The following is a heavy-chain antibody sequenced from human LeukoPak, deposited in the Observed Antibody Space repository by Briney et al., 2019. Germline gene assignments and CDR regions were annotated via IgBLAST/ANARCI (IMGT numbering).Heavy chain of an antibody. Sequence: SQTLSLTCTVSGDSISSGSYFWNWIRQPAGKGLEWVGRIHTSGSTNYSPSLKSRVTISVDTSKNQFSLKLNSVTAADTAMYYCVKDFTYWGQGTLVTVSS. CDR3: VKDFTY. CDR2: IHTSGST. CDR1: GDSISSGSYF. J-gene: IGHJ4*02. V-gene: IGHV4-61*02.